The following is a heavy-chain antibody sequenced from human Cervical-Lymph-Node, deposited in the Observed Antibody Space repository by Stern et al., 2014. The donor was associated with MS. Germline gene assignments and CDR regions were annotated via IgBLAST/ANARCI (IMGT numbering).Heavy chain of an antibody. D-gene: IGHD2-15*01. Sequence: EVQLVESGGGLVKPGGSLRLSCAASGFTFSSYSMNWVRQAPGKGLEWVSSISSSSSYIYYADSVKGRFTISRDNAKNSLYLQMNSLRAEDTAVYYCATHCSGGSGYPSYWGQGTLVTVSS. CDR1: GFTFSSYS. V-gene: IGHV3-21*01. CDR2: ISSSSSYI. J-gene: IGHJ4*02. CDR3: ATHCSGGSGYPSY.